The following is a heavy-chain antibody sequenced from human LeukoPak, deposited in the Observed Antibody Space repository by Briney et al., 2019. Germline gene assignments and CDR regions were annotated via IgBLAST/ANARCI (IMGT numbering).Heavy chain of an antibody. D-gene: IGHD3-22*01. J-gene: IGHJ4*02. Sequence: PPGGSLRLSCAASGFTFSSYAMHWVRQAPGKGLEWVAVISYDGSNKYYADSVKGRFTISRDNSKNTLYLQMNSLRAEDTAVYYCARDGSYDSSGLFPPLFDYWGQGTLVTVSS. CDR3: ARDGSYDSSGLFPPLFDY. V-gene: IGHV3-30-3*01. CDR1: GFTFSSYA. CDR2: ISYDGSNK.